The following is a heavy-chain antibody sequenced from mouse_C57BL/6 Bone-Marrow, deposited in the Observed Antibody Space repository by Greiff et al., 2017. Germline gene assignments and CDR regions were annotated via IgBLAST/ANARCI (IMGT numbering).Heavy chain of an antibody. CDR1: GFTFSDYY. J-gene: IGHJ2*01. D-gene: IGHD4-1*01. CDR3: ARNWETGYFDY. V-gene: IGHV5-16*01. Sequence: EVKLVESEGGLVQPGSSMKLSCTASGFTFSDYYMAWVRQVPEKGLEWVANINYDGSSTYYLDSLKSRFIISRDNAKNILYLQMSSLKSEDTATYYCARNWETGYFDYWGQGTTLTVSS. CDR2: INYDGSST.